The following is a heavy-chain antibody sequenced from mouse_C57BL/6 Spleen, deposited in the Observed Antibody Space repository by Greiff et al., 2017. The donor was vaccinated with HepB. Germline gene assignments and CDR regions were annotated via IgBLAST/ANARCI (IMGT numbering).Heavy chain of an antibody. CDR3: ARKDGDWYFDG. CDR1: GYTFTSYW. CDR2: IDPSDSYT. J-gene: IGHJ1*03. Sequence: QVQLKQPGAELVRPGTSVKLSCKASGYTFTSYWMHWVKQRPGQGLEWIGVIDPSDSYTNYNQKFKGKATLTVDTSSSTAYMQLSSLTSEDSAVYYCARKDGDWYFDGWGTGTTVTVSS. V-gene: IGHV1-59*01. D-gene: IGHD1-2*01.